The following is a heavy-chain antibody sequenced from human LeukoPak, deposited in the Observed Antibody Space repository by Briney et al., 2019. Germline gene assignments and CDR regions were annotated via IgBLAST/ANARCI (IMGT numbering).Heavy chain of an antibody. D-gene: IGHD3-22*01. Sequence: PSQTLSLTCTVSDGSISSGGYYWSWIRQHPGKGLEWIGYIYYSGSTYYNPSLKSRVTISVDTSKNQFSLKLSSVTAADTAVYYCARLNYYDSSGYYRSHYYYYMDVWGKGTTVTVSS. J-gene: IGHJ6*03. V-gene: IGHV4-31*03. CDR1: DGSISSGGYY. CDR2: IYYSGST. CDR3: ARLNYYDSSGYYRSHYYYYMDV.